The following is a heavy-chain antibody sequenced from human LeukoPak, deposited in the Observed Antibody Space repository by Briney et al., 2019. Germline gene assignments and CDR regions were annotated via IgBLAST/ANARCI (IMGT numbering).Heavy chain of an antibody. CDR1: GYIFANYY. Sequence: ASVKVSCKASGYIFANYYMHWVRQAPGQGLEWMGIINPSGGNTAYTQKFQGRVTMTRDTSTSTDYMELSSLRSEDTAAYYCARDNSVGDYAWWFDPWGQGTLVTVSS. CDR3: ARDNSVGDYAWWFDP. D-gene: IGHD1-26*01. J-gene: IGHJ5*02. V-gene: IGHV1-46*01. CDR2: INPSGGNT.